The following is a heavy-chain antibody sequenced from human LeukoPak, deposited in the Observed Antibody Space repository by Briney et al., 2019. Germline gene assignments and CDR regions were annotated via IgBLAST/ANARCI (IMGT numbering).Heavy chain of an antibody. CDR2: ISFDGSNQ. CDR1: GFTFSNYA. CDR3: ARVRGSGFYYFFFIDV. J-gene: IGHJ6*03. D-gene: IGHD6-19*01. Sequence: PGGSLRLSCAASGFTFSNYAMHWVRQTPGRGLEWVAIISFDGSNQYYADSVRGPFTISRDNSKNTLYLQMNSLRAEDTAVYYCARVRGSGFYYFFFIDVWGKGNTVTISS. V-gene: IGHV3-30*03.